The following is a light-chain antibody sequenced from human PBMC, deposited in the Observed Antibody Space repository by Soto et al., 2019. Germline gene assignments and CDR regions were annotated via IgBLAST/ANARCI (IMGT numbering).Light chain of an antibody. CDR2: SAS. CDR1: QTVSVY. J-gene: IGKJ1*01. V-gene: IGKV1-39*01. CDR3: HQYFDWPRGT. Sequence: DIQMTQSPSSLSASVGDRVTITCRASQTVSVYLNWYRQEPGKAPKLLIFSASTLQSGVPPRFSGSGSGTDFTLTISSLQSEDFAVYFCHQYFDWPRGTFGQGTKLEI.